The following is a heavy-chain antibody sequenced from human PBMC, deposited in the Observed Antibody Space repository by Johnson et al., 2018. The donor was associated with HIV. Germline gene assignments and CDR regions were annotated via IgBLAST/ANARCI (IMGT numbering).Heavy chain of an antibody. CDR2: IGTAGDT. CDR1: GFTFGSYG. V-gene: IGHV3-13*01. J-gene: IGHJ3*02. D-gene: IGHD4-11*01. Sequence: VQLVESGGGVVQPGRSLRLSCAASGFTFGSYGIHWVRQATGKGLEWVSAIGTAGDTYYQGSVKGRFTISRENAKNSLYLQMNSLRAGDPAVYYCARETVTSGAFDIWGQGTMVTVSS. CDR3: ARETVTSGAFDI.